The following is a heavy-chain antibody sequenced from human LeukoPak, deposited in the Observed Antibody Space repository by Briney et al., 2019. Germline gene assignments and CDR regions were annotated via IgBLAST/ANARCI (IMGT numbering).Heavy chain of an antibody. V-gene: IGHV3-21*01. Sequence: GGSLRLSCAASGFTFSSYSMNWVRQAPGKGLEWVSSISSSSSYIYYADSVKGRFTISRDNAKNSLYLQMNSLRAEDTAVYYCARDLENEDWYFDLWGRGTLVTVSS. CDR2: ISSSSSYI. CDR3: ARDLENEDWYFDL. CDR1: GFTFSSYS. J-gene: IGHJ2*01. D-gene: IGHD1-1*01.